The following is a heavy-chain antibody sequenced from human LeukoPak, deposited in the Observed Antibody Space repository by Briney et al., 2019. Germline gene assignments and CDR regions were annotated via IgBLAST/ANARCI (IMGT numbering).Heavy chain of an antibody. D-gene: IGHD2/OR15-2a*01. CDR3: TRQAIEYLSDPFDI. Sequence: PSETLSLTCTVSGGSIRTSRYYWGWIRQPPGKGLEWIGTISNGRYTYYNPSLKSRLSISVDTSKNQFSLNLGSVTAADTAVYYCTRQAIEYLSDPFDIWGQGTRVTVSS. CDR1: GGSIRTSRYY. V-gene: IGHV4-39*01. CDR2: ISNGRYT. J-gene: IGHJ3*02.